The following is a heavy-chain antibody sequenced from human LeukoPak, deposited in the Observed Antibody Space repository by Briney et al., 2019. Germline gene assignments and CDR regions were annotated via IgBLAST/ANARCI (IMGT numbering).Heavy chain of an antibody. D-gene: IGHD1-26*01. J-gene: IGHJ4*02. CDR1: GFTVSNNY. CDR3: ARDYRIFTTSGTYYYHEY. Sequence: GGSLRLSCAASGFTVSNNYMSWVRQAPGKGLEWVSVIYSGGSTYYADSMKGRFTISRDNSKNTLYLQMNSLRAEDTAVYYCARDYRIFTTSGTYYYHEYWGRGTLVTVSS. CDR2: IYSGGST. V-gene: IGHV3-53*01.